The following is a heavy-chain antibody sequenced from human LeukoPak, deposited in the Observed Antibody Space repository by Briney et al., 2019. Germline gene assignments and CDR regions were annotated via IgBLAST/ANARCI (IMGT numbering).Heavy chain of an antibody. CDR3: ATDHEQWLVPHGY. Sequence: PGGSLRLSCAASGFTFSIAWMTWVRQAPGKGLEWVGRIKSKTDGGTTDYAAPVKGRFTISRDDSKNTLYLQMNSLKTEDTAVYYCATDHEQWLVPHGYWGQGTLVTVSS. D-gene: IGHD6-19*01. J-gene: IGHJ4*02. V-gene: IGHV3-15*01. CDR2: IKSKTDGGTT. CDR1: GFTFSIAW.